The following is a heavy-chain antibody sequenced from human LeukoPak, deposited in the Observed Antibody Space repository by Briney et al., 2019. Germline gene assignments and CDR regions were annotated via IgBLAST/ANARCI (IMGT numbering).Heavy chain of an antibody. J-gene: IGHJ6*03. Sequence: SETLSLTCTVSGGSISSYYWSWIRQPPGKGLEWIGYIYTSGSTNYNPSLKSRVTISVDTSKNQFSLKLSSVTAADTAVYYCARLQSDYNFWSGYYPYYYYYMDVWGKGTTVTVSS. V-gene: IGHV4-4*09. CDR1: GGSISSYY. D-gene: IGHD3-3*01. CDR2: IYTSGST. CDR3: ARLQSDYNFWSGYYPYYYYYMDV.